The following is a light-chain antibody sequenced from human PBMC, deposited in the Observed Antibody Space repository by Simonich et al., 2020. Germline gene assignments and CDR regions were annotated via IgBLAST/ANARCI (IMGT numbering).Light chain of an antibody. CDR3: QQYYSTPYT. CDR1: QSVLYSSNNKNY. Sequence: DIVMTPSPDSLAVSLGERATINSKSSQSVLYSSNNKNYLAWYQRKPGQPPKLHIYCASTRASGVPDRFSWSGSGTDLTLTISSLQAEDVAVYYCQQYYSTPYTFGQGTKLEIK. V-gene: IGKV4-1*01. CDR2: CAS. J-gene: IGKJ2*01.